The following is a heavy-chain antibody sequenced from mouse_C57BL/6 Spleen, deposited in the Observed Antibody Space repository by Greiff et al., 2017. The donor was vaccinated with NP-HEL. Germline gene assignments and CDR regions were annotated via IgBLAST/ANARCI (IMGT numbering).Heavy chain of an antibody. CDR2: IDPSDSYT. CDR3: ARGRNYVWFAY. Sequence: QVQLQQPGAELVKPGASVKLSCKASGYTFTSYWMQWVKQRPGQGLEWIGEIDPSDSYTNYNQKFKGKATLTVDTSSSTAYMQLSSLTSEDSAVYYCARGRNYVWFAYWGQGTLVTVSA. J-gene: IGHJ3*01. CDR1: GYTFTSYW. D-gene: IGHD2-1*01. V-gene: IGHV1-50*01.